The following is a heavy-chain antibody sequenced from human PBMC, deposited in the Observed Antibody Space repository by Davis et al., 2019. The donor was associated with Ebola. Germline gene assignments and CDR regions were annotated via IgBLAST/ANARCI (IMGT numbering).Heavy chain of an antibody. D-gene: IGHD6-6*01. CDR3: ARGRGSSSYNWFDP. J-gene: IGHJ5*02. CDR2: ISTYNGNT. Sequence: ASVKVSCKASGYSFTDDGISWVRQAPGQGLEWMGWISTYNGNTNYAQKVQGRITMTTDTSTSTAYMELRSLRSDDTARYYCARGRGSSSYNWFDPWGQGTLVTVSS. V-gene: IGHV1-18*01. CDR1: GYSFTDDG.